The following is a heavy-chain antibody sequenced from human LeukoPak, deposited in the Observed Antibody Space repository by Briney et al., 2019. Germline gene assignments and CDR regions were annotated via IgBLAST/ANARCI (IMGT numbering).Heavy chain of an antibody. D-gene: IGHD1/OR15-1a*01. J-gene: IGHJ4*02. CDR3: ARDEHDYGDY. Sequence: SETLSLTCTVSGGSISSSSYYWGWIRQPPGKGLEWIGNIYYSGSTYYNPSLKSRVTISVDTSKNQFSLKLSSVTAADTAVYYCARDEHDYGDYWGQGTLVTVSS. CDR1: GGSISSSSYY. V-gene: IGHV4-39*01. CDR2: IYYSGST.